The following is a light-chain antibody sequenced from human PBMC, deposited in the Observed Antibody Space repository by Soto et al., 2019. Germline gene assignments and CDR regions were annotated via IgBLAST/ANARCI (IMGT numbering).Light chain of an antibody. V-gene: IGKV3-20*01. CDR3: QHYVISLLT. CDR1: QSVSATY. J-gene: IGKJ4*01. CDR2: AAA. Sequence: AVSLYKEERATLSCRASQSVSATYVACYQQKTGQAPRLLIYAAASRAAGGADRFSSGGCGADFILIISRLEHDDFVVYYCQHYVISLLTFGG.